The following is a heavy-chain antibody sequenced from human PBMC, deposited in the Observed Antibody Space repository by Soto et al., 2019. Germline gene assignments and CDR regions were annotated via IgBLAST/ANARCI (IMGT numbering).Heavy chain of an antibody. J-gene: IGHJ4*02. CDR1: GYSFISYG. CDR2: INTDTGNR. CDR3: ARDRPNSNLDF. Sequence: GASVKVSCKASGYSFISYGISWVRQAPRQGLEWMGWINTDTGNRIYAQKFQGRVTLTTNTSTSTAYMELKSLTSDDTAMYFCARDRPNSNLDFWGQGTLVTVSS. D-gene: IGHD2-8*01. V-gene: IGHV1-18*01.